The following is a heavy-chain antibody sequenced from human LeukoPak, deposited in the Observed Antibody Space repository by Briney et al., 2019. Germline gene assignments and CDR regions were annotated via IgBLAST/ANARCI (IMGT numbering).Heavy chain of an antibody. J-gene: IGHJ4*02. CDR1: GFTFSSYA. D-gene: IGHD6-13*01. CDR2: ISGSGGST. V-gene: IGHV3-23*01. Sequence: GGSLRLSCAASGFTFSSYAMSWVRQAPGKGLEWVSAISGSGGSTYYADSVKGRFTISRDNSKNTLYLQMNSLRAEGTAVYYCAKGGRGYSSSWYYFDYWGQGTLVTVSS. CDR3: AKGGRGYSSSWYYFDY.